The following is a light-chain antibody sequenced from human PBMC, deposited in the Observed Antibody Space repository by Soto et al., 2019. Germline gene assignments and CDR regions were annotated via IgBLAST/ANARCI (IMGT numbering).Light chain of an antibody. J-gene: IGLJ1*01. CDR1: ASNIGRDP. CDR3: AGWDGSLKGFV. V-gene: IGLV1-44*01. CDR2: ENN. Sequence: SALTQPPSASGAPGQRVTISCSGSASNIGRDPVNWYQQVPGTAPKLLIYENNHRPSGAPDRFSGSKSGTSASLVISGLQSEDEAEYFCAGWDGSLKGFVFGTGTKVTVL.